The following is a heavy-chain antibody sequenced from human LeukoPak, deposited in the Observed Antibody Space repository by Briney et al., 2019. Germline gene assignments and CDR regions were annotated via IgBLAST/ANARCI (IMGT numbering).Heavy chain of an antibody. D-gene: IGHD3-16*01. J-gene: IGHJ4*02. Sequence: GGSRRLACAASGFTFGSYWMHWVRHAPGKGLVWVSRINSDGSSTSYADSGKGRFTISRDNAKNTLYLQMNSLRAEDTAVYYCARDLGRGSYSLYYFDYWGQGTLVTVSS. V-gene: IGHV3-74*01. CDR3: ARDLGRGSYSLYYFDY. CDR1: GFTFGSYW. CDR2: INSDGSST.